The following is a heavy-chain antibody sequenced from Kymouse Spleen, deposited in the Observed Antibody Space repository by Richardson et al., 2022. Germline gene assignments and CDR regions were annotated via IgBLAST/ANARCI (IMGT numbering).Heavy chain of an antibody. J-gene: IGHJ4*02. V-gene: IGHV3-49*05. D-gene: IGHD6-19*01. CDR2: IRSKAYGGTT. CDR1: GFTFGDYA. Sequence: EVQLVESGGGLVKPGRSLRLSCTASGFTFGDYAMSWFRQAPGKGLEWVGFIRSKAYGGTTEYAASVKGRFTISRDDSKSIAYLQMNSLKTEDTAVYYCTRDPGYSSGWSHFDYWGQGTLVTVSS. CDR3: TRDPGYSSGWSHFDY.